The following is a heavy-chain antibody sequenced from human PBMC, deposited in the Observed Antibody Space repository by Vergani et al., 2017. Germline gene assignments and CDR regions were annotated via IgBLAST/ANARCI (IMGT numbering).Heavy chain of an antibody. CDR2: IYYSGST. CDR3: ARSRIYGSGIYWIFDY. V-gene: IGHV4-59*01. CDR1: GGSISSYY. J-gene: IGHJ4*02. Sequence: QVQLQESGPGLVKPSETLSLTCTVSGGSISSYYWSWIRQPPGKGLEWIGYIYYSGSTNYNPSLKSRVTISVDTSKNQFSLKLSSVTAADTAVYYCARSRIYGSGIYWIFDYWGQGTLVTVSS. D-gene: IGHD3-10*01.